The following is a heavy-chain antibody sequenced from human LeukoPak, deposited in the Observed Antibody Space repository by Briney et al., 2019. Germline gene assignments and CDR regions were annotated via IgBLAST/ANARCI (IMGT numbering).Heavy chain of an antibody. CDR3: AREGVGATDAHRPYDAFDI. Sequence: QPGGSLRLSCAASGFTLSSYWMHWVRQAPGKGLVWVSRINSDGSSTSYADSVKGRFTISRDNAKNTLYLQMNSLRAEDTAVYYCAREGVGATDAHRPYDAFDIWGQGTMVTVSS. J-gene: IGHJ3*02. D-gene: IGHD1-26*01. V-gene: IGHV3-74*01. CDR1: GFTLSSYW. CDR2: INSDGSST.